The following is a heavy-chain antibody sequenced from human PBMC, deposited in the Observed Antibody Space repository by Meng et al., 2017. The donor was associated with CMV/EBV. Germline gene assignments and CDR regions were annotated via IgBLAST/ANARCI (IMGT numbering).Heavy chain of an antibody. V-gene: IGHV3-7*01. CDR1: GFIFDIYW. CDR3: GRDRGHRLDY. Sequence: GESLKISCAASGFIFDIYWMTWVRQAPGKGLEWVTSMKPDGGENYYVDSVKGRFTISRDTVRNSVYLQMNSLRAEDTAVYYCGRDRGHRLDYWGQGTLVTSPQ. CDR2: MKPDGGEN. J-gene: IGHJ4*02. D-gene: IGHD1-14*01.